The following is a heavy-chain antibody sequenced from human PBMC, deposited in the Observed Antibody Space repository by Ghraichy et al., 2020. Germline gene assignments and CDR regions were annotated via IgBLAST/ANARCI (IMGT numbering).Heavy chain of an antibody. D-gene: IGHD2-2*01. CDR2: ISSTNSYI. V-gene: IGHV3-21*01. Sequence: LSLTCTASGFTFSRCNMNWVRQAPGKGLEWVSSISSTNSYIYYADSVKGRFTISRDNAKNSLCLQMNSLRAEDTAVYYCARDPPRGVVVLPAPGTFDIWGQGTMVTVSA. CDR1: GFTFSRCN. J-gene: IGHJ3*02. CDR3: ARDPPRGVVVLPAPGTFDI.